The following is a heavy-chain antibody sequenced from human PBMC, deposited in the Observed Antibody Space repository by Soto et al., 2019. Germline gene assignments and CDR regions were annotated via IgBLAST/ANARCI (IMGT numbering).Heavy chain of an antibody. CDR1: GGSFSGFY. CDR2: INHSGST. J-gene: IGHJ5*02. V-gene: IGHV4-34*01. CDR3: ARDRRLITMVRGVSLWFDP. Sequence: QVQLQQWGAGLLKPSETLSLTCTVYGGSFSGFYWSWIRQPPGKGLEWIGEINHSGSTNYNPSLKSRFNISVDTSKNQFSLKLSSVTAADTAVYYCARDRRLITMVRGVSLWFDPWGQGTLVTVSS. D-gene: IGHD3-10*01.